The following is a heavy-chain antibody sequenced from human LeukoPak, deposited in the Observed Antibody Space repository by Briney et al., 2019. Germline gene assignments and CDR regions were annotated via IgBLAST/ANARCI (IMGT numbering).Heavy chain of an antibody. CDR1: GYSISSGYY. J-gene: IGHJ6*03. CDR2: INHSGST. CDR3: ARGRSYRYYYYMDV. D-gene: IGHD3-16*02. V-gene: IGHV4-38-2*01. Sequence: PSETLSLTCAVSGYSISSGYYWGWIRQPPGKGLEWIGSINHSGSTNYNPSLKSRVTISVDTSKNQFSLKLSSVTAADTAVYYCARGRSYRYYYYMDVWGKGTTVTVSS.